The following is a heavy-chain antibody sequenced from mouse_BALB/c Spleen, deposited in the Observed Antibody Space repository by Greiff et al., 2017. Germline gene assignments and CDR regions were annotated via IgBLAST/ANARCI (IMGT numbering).Heavy chain of an antibody. J-gene: IGHJ3*01. CDR3: ARSRYYGYEFAY. D-gene: IGHD1-2*01. Sequence: QVQLQQPGAELVKPGASVKMSCKASGYTFTSYNMHWVKQTPGQGLEWIGAIYPGNGDTSYNQKFKGKATLTADKSSSTAYMQLSSLTSEDSAVYYCARSRYYGYEFAYWGQGTLVTVSA. CDR1: GYTFTSYN. V-gene: IGHV1-12*01. CDR2: IYPGNGDT.